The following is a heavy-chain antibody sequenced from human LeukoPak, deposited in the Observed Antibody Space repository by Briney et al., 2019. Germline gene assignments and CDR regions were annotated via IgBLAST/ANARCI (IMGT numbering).Heavy chain of an antibody. D-gene: IGHD3-22*01. J-gene: IGHJ1*01. V-gene: IGHV3-23*01. CDR1: RFTFSSYA. CDR2: ISGNGGST. Sequence: GGSLRLSCAASRFTFSSYAVDWVRQPPGKGLEWVSTISGNGGSTYYADSVKGRFTISRDNAKNTVSLQMNSLRPEDTGVYYCARAPSEIGGYYPEYFRHWGQGTLVTVSS. CDR3: ARAPSEIGGYYPEYFRH.